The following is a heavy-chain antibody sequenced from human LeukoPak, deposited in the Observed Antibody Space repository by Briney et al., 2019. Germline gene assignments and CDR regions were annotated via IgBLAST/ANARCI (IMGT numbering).Heavy chain of an antibody. D-gene: IGHD3-3*01. CDR2: INSDGSST. Sequence: PRGSLRLSCAASGFTFSSYWMHWVRQAPGKGLVWVSRINSDGSSTSYADSVKGRFTISRDNAKNTLYLQMNSLRAEDTAVYYCARDSPTSPKEWSLVGGAFDIWGQGTMVTVSS. V-gene: IGHV3-74*01. J-gene: IGHJ3*02. CDR3: ARDSPTSPKEWSLVGGAFDI. CDR1: GFTFSSYW.